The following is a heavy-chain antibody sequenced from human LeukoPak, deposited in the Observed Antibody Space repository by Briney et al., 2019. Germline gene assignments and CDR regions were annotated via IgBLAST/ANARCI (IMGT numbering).Heavy chain of an antibody. Sequence: PSETLSLTCAVYGGSFSGYYWSWIRQPPGKGLEWIGEINHSGSTNYNPSLKSRVTISVDTSKNQFSLKLSSVTAADTAVYYCARGKSYDYVWGSYRYPIRIFDYWGQGTLVTVSS. CDR1: GGSFSGYY. D-gene: IGHD3-16*02. CDR3: ARGKSYDYVWGSYRYPIRIFDY. J-gene: IGHJ4*02. V-gene: IGHV4-34*01. CDR2: INHSGST.